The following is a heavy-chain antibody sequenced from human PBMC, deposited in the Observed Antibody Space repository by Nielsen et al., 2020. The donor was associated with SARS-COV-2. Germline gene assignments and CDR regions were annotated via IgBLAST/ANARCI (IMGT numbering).Heavy chain of an antibody. CDR2: IKQDGSEK. V-gene: IGHV3-7*04. CDR1: GFTFSSYW. Sequence: GESLKISCAASGFTFSSYWMSWVRQAPGKGLEWVANIKQDGSEKYYVDSVKGRFTISRDNAKNSLYLQMNSLRAEDTAVYYCATEGYSSSYLIDYWGQGTLVTVSS. J-gene: IGHJ4*02. CDR3: ATEGYSSSYLIDY. D-gene: IGHD6-13*01.